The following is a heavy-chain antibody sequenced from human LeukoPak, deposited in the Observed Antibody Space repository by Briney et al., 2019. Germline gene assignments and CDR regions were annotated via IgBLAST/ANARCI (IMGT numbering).Heavy chain of an antibody. CDR3: PRLERDFDY. CDR1: GYTFTSYY. CDR2: INPSGGST. V-gene: IGHV1-46*01. D-gene: IGHD5-24*01. J-gene: IGHJ4*02. Sequence: ASVKVSCKASGYTFTSYYMHWVRQAPGQGLEWMGIINPSGGSTSYAQKFQGRVTMTRDMSTSTVYMELSSLRSEETAVYYCPRLERDFDYWGQGTLVTVSS.